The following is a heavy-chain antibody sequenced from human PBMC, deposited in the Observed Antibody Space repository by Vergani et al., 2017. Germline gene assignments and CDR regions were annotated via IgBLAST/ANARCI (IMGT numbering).Heavy chain of an antibody. CDR3: ARGGEAVAGSNPY. D-gene: IGHD6-19*01. CDR2: INHSGST. CDR1: GGSFSGYY. V-gene: IGHV4-34*01. Sequence: QVQLQQWGAGLLKPSETLSLTCAVYGGSFSGYYWSWIRQPPGKGLEWIGEINHSGSTNYNPSLKSRVTISVDTSKNQFSLKLSSVTAADTAVYYCARGGEAVAGSNPYWGQGTLVTVSS. J-gene: IGHJ4*02.